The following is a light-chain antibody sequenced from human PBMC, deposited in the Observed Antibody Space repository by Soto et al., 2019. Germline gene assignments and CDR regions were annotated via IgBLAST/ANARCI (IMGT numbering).Light chain of an antibody. V-gene: IGLV1-40*01. Sequence: QSVLTQPPSVSGAPGQRVTISCTGSGSNIGASYEVHWYQQFSGRAPKLLIYGNNNRPSGVPDRFSGSKSGTSGSLAITGLQAEDEADYYCQSYDSSLSGYVFGTGTKVTVL. CDR2: GNN. J-gene: IGLJ1*01. CDR3: QSYDSSLSGYV. CDR1: GSNIGASYE.